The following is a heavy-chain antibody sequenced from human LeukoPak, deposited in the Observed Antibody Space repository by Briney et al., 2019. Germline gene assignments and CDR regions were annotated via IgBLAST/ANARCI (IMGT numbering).Heavy chain of an antibody. CDR1: GFTFSAYA. Sequence: GGSLTLSCTASGFTFSAYAMMCVRQPPGKGPEWVTAIRGGGTSEFYADSVKGRFRISRDNSKDTLFLQMNSLRAEDTAVYYCARDPNGDYIGAFDMWGPGTMVTVSS. CDR3: ARDPNGDYIGAFDM. V-gene: IGHV3-23*01. J-gene: IGHJ3*02. D-gene: IGHD4-17*01. CDR2: IRGGGTSE.